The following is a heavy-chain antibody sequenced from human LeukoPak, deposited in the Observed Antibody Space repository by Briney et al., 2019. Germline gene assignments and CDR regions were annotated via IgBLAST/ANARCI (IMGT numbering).Heavy chain of an antibody. Sequence: QTLSLTCAISGDSVSSNSAAWSWIRQSPSRSLEWLGRTYYRSKWYNDYAVSVKSRITINPDTSKNQFSLQLNSVTPEDTAVYYCAREYGGYSGSYLSAFDIWGQGTMVTVSS. CDR3: AREYGGYSGSYLSAFDI. J-gene: IGHJ3*02. D-gene: IGHD1-26*01. CDR2: TYYRSKWYN. CDR1: GDSVSSNSAA. V-gene: IGHV6-1*01.